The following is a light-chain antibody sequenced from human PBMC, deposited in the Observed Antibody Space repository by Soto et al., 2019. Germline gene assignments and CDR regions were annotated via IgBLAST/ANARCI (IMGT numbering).Light chain of an antibody. J-gene: IGKJ2*01. CDR1: QGISSA. CDR3: QQFNSYMYT. CDR2: DAS. Sequence: ATQLTQSPSSLSASVGDRVTITCRASQGISSALAWYQQKPGKAPKLLIYDASSLESGVPSRFSGSGSGTDFTLTISSLQPEDFATYYCQQFNSYMYTFGQGTKLEIK. V-gene: IGKV1-13*02.